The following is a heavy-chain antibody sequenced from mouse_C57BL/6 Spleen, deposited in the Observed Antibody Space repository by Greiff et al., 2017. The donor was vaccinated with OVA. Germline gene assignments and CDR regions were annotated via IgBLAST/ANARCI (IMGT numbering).Heavy chain of an antibody. Sequence: EVQLVESGGDLVKPGGSLKLSCAASGFTFSSYGMSWVRQTPDKRLEWVATISSGGSYTYYPDSVKGRFTISRDNAKNTLYLQMSSLKSEDTAMYYCARQDYGSSYGGYFDYWGQGTTLTVSS. CDR2: ISSGGSYT. V-gene: IGHV5-6*01. CDR3: ARQDYGSSYGGYFDY. D-gene: IGHD1-1*01. CDR1: GFTFSSYG. J-gene: IGHJ2*01.